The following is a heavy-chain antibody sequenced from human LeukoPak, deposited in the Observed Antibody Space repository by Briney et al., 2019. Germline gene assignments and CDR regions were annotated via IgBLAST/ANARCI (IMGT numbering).Heavy chain of an antibody. V-gene: IGHV1-24*01. CDR1: GYTLTESS. Sequence: ASVKVSCKVSGYTLTESSMHWVRQAPGKGLEWMGGFDPEDGETIYAQKFQGRVTMTEDTSTDTAYMELSSLRSEDTAVYYCATAGIAAAGPQFDYWGQGTLVTVSS. J-gene: IGHJ4*02. D-gene: IGHD6-13*01. CDR2: FDPEDGET. CDR3: ATAGIAAAGPQFDY.